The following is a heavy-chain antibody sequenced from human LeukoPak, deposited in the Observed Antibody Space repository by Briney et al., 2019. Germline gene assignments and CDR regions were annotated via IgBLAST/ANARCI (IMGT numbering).Heavy chain of an antibody. CDR1: DGSISTYF. D-gene: IGHD1-14*01. J-gene: IGHJ5*02. CDR3: ARRPRAEPDTSPDNWFDP. Sequence: SETLSLTCTVSDGSISTYFWNWIRQPPGRGLEWIGHVFHDGSTNLNPSLKSRVTISVDTSKNQFSLNLRSVTAADTAVYYCARRPRAEPDTSPDNWFDPWGQGTPVTVSS. V-gene: IGHV4-59*08. CDR2: VFHDGST.